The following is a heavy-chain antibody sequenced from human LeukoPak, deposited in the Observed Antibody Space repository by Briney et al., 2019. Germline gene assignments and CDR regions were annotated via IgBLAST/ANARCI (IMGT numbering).Heavy chain of an antibody. CDR2: VYYSGSS. V-gene: IGHV4-39*01. D-gene: IGHD6-13*01. Sequence: SETLSLTCAVSGGSISGCSYSWGWMRQPPGKGLEWIGSVYYSGSSYLNPSLKRLITISVDTTKNQFSLKLNSGTAADTAVYYCARHVRKWGIAAAGFPGWFDPWGQGTLVTVSS. J-gene: IGHJ5*02. CDR1: GGSISGCSYS. CDR3: ARHVRKWGIAAAGFPGWFDP.